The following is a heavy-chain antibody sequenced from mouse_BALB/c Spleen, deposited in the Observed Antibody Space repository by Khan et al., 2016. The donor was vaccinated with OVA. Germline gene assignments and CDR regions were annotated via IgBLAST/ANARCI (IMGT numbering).Heavy chain of an antibody. D-gene: IGHD2-12*01. J-gene: IGHJ3*01. V-gene: IGHV1-26*01. Sequence: VRLQQSGPDLVKPGASVKMSCKASGYSFTGYYMNWVKQSHGKSLECIGRVNPNTGNTNYNQKFKGKAILIVDTSSSTAYMELRNLTSEDSAVYYCARVYDFFAYWGQGTLVTVSA. CDR1: GYSFTGYY. CDR3: ARVYDFFAY. CDR2: VNPNTGNT.